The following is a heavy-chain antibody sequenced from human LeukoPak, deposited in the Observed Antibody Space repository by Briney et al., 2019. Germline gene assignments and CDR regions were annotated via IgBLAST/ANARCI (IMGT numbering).Heavy chain of an antibody. V-gene: IGHV5-51*01. CDR2: IYPGDSET. D-gene: IGHD3-3*01. CDR1: GNTFTNYW. J-gene: IGHJ4*02. Sequence: GESLKISCKGSGNTFTNYWIGWVRQLPGKGLEWMGIIYPGDSETRYSPSFQGQVTMSVDKSSSTAYLQWATLKASGTAIYFCARLSTRLLDHWGQGTRVTVSS. CDR3: ARLSTRLLDH.